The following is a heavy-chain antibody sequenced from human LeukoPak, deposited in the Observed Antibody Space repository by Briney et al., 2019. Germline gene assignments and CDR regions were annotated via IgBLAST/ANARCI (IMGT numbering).Heavy chain of an antibody. CDR3: ARANSATIPGVDP. D-gene: IGHD1-26*01. J-gene: IGHJ5*02. Sequence: GGSLRLSCAASGFTFSGSWMAWVRQAPGKGLEWVSIIYSDGSTYYADSVKGRFTISRDNSKNTLYLQMNSLTAEDTAVYYCARANSATIPGVDPWGQGTLVTVSS. V-gene: IGHV3-53*01. CDR2: IYSDGST. CDR1: GFTFSGSW.